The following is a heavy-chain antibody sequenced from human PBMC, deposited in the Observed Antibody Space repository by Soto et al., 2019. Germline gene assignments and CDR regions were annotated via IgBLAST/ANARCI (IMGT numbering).Heavy chain of an antibody. D-gene: IGHD6-19*01. Sequence: ASVKVSCKASGYTFTSYYMHWVRQAPGQGPEWMGIINPSGGSTSYAQKFQGRVTMTTDTSTSTVYMELSSLRSEDTAVHYCARGVLAVAGSVDYYYGMDVWGQGTTVTVSS. CDR1: GYTFTSYY. V-gene: IGHV1-46*01. CDR3: ARGVLAVAGSVDYYYGMDV. J-gene: IGHJ6*02. CDR2: INPSGGST.